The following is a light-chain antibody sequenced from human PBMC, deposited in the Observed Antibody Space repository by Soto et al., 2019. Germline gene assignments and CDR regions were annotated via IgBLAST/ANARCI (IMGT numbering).Light chain of an antibody. CDR1: SSDVGGFEY. V-gene: IGLV2-23*01. J-gene: IGLJ3*02. Sequence: QSALSQPASVSGSPGQSITISCTGTSSDVGGFEYVSWYQQYPGKAPKLIIYEGTKRPPGVSDRFSGSESGNTASLTISGLQTEDEADYYCCSHAGSSSWVFGGGTKLTVL. CDR3: CSHAGSSSWV. CDR2: EGT.